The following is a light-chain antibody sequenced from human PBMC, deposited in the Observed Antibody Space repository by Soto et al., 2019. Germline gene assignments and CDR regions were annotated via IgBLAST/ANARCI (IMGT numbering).Light chain of an antibody. J-gene: IGKJ1*01. Sequence: EVVLTQSPGALSLSPGEGVTLSCRASQNIRGNELAWYRQKRGQAPRLLIYGGSSRAEGIPDRFSGRGTGTNFTLTIGRLEPEDSAVYYCQDYGTSHPWTFGQGTKLEIK. CDR2: GGS. CDR1: QNIRGNE. CDR3: QDYGTSHPWT. V-gene: IGKV3-20*01.